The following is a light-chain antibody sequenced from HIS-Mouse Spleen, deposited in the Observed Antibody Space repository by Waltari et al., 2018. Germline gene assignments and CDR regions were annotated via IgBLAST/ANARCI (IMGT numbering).Light chain of an antibody. CDR2: DVS. J-gene: IGLJ3*02. Sequence: QSALTQPRSVSGSPGQSVTISCTGTSSDVGGYNYVSWYQQHPGKAPKLMIYDVSTRPSGVPGRFAGSKSGNTASLTISGLQAEDEADYYCCSYAGSYTWVFGGGTKLTVL. CDR3: CSYAGSYTWV. V-gene: IGLV2-11*01. CDR1: SSDVGGYNY.